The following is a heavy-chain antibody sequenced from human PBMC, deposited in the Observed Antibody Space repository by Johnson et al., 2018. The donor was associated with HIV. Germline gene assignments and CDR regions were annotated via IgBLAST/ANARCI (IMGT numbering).Heavy chain of an antibody. CDR1: GFTFSNYG. CDR2: IRYDGSHK. J-gene: IGHJ3*02. V-gene: IGHV3-30*02. D-gene: IGHD5-18*01. CDR3: AKDLRGYSYGLGAFDI. Sequence: QVQLVESGGGVVQPGGSLRLSCAASGFTFSNYGMHWVRQAPGKGLEWVAFIRYDGSHKYSVDSVTGRFPISSDNSKNTLYLQMNSLRAEDTAVYYCAKDLRGYSYGLGAFDIWGQGTMVTVSS.